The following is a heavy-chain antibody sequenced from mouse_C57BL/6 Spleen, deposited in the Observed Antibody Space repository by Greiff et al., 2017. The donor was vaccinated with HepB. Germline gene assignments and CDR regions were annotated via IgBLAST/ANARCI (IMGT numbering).Heavy chain of an antibody. CDR3: TRGWDYAMDY. Sequence: EVKLMESGEGLVKPGGSLKLSRAASGFTFSSYAMSWVRQTPEKRLEWVAYISSGGDYIYYADTVKGRFTISRDNARNTLYLQMSSLKSEDTAMYYCTRGWDYAMDYWGQGTSVTVSS. V-gene: IGHV5-9-1*02. D-gene: IGHD2-3*01. CDR1: GFTFSSYA. CDR2: ISSGGDYI. J-gene: IGHJ4*01.